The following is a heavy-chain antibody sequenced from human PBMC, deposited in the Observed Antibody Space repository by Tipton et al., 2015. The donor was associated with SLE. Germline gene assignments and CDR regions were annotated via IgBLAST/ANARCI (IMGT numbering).Heavy chain of an antibody. D-gene: IGHD7-27*01. CDR2: INHSGSF. J-gene: IGHJ4*02. Sequence: LRLSCAASGFTFSSYEMNWVRQAPGKGLEWIGEINHSGSFTYSPSLESRVTISVDTSKNQFSLKLSSVTAADTAVYYCARGSESGDYWGQGTLVTVSS. V-gene: IGHV4-34*01. CDR3: ARGSESGDY. CDR1: GFTFSSYE.